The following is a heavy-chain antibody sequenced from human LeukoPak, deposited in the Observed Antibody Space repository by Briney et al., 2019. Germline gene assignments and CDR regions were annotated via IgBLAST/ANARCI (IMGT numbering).Heavy chain of an antibody. Sequence: GGSLRLSCAASGFTITNARMGWVRQAPGKGLEWVGLIKSKIDGGTTDFAARVKGRFTISTDYSKHTLYLQMNSLKTADTAVYYCTTGYGHSDFDYWGQGTLVTVSS. J-gene: IGHJ4*02. V-gene: IGHV3-15*01. CDR3: TTGYGHSDFDY. D-gene: IGHD3-3*02. CDR2: IKSKIDGGTT. CDR1: GFTITNAR.